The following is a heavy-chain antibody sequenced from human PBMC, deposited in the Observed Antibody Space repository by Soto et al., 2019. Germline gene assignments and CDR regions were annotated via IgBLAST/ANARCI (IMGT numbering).Heavy chain of an antibody. CDR2: INPEETTI. Sequence: GGSLRLSCAVSGFTFSRHWMHWVRQVPGKGLVWVSRINPEETTINYADSVKGRFTISRENAKNSLYLQMNSLRAEDTAVYYCARDRALDTAMVRYFDYWGQGTLVTVSS. J-gene: IGHJ4*02. V-gene: IGHV3-74*01. D-gene: IGHD5-18*01. CDR1: GFTFSRHW. CDR3: ARDRALDTAMVRYFDY.